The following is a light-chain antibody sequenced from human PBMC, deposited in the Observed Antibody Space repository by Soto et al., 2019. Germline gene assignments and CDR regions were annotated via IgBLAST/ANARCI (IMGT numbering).Light chain of an antibody. CDR1: SSDVGGYNF. CDR3: SSHTSSSTRV. CDR2: EVS. V-gene: IGLV2-14*01. Sequence: QSVLTQPASVSGSPGQSITIPCTGTSSDVGGYNFVSWYQQHPGKAPKLMIYEVSNRPSGVSTRFSGSKSGNTASLSISGLQAEDEADYYCSSHTSSSTRVFGTGTKVTVL. J-gene: IGLJ1*01.